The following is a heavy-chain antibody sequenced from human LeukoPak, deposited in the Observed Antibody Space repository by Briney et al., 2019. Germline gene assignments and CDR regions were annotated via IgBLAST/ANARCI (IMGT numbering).Heavy chain of an antibody. CDR2: IHPNSGGT. J-gene: IGHJ4*02. CDR3: ARAAKWELLRGGLDY. V-gene: IGHV1-2*02. Sequence: ASVKVSCTASGYTFTAYYMHWVRQAPGQGLEWMGWIHPNSGGTKYAQKFQGRVTMTRDTSISTAYMEVSSLRSDDTAVYYCARAAKWELLRGGLDYWGQGTLATVSS. D-gene: IGHD1-26*01. CDR1: GYTFTAYY.